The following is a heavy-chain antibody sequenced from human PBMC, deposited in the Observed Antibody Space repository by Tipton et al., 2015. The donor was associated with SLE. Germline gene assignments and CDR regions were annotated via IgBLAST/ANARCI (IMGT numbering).Heavy chain of an antibody. CDR1: GGSISSYY. CDR3: ARVDTALVFPFGGYFFDY. J-gene: IGHJ4*02. V-gene: IGHV4-59*08. CDR2: FYYSGTT. D-gene: IGHD5-18*01. Sequence: TLSLTCTVSGGSISSYYWSWIRQPPGKGLEWIGYFYYSGTTKYNPSLKSRLTISVDTSKNQFSLNLSSVTAADTAVYYCARVDTALVFPFGGYFFDYWGRGILVTVSS.